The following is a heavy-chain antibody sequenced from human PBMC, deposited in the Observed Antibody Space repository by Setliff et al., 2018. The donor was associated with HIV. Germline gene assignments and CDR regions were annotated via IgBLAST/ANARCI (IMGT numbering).Heavy chain of an antibody. CDR2: LYISGNT. Sequence: KPSETLSLTCSVSGGPVSPFSWTWVRQSPGKGLEWIGYLYISGNTGYNPSLRGRVTISRDTSKNEFSLILSSVTAADAGVYFCARVIKSALLNWGRGTMVTVSS. CDR1: GGPVSPFS. CDR3: ARVIKSALLN. J-gene: IGHJ4*02. V-gene: IGHV4-59*02.